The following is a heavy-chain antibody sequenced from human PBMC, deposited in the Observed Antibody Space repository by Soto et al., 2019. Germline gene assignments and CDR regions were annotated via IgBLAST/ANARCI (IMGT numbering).Heavy chain of an antibody. CDR1: GYTFTSCG. V-gene: IGHV1-18*01. J-gene: IGHJ4*02. D-gene: IGHD5-12*01. CDR3: AGRYYDYDAPVGSDY. CDR2: ISAYNGNT. Sequence: QVQLVQSGAEVKKPGASVKVSCKASGYTFTSCGISWVRQAPGQGLEWMGWISAYNGNTNYAQKLQGRVTMTTDTSTSTAYMELRSLRSDDTAVYYCAGRYYDYDAPVGSDYWGQGTLVTVSS.